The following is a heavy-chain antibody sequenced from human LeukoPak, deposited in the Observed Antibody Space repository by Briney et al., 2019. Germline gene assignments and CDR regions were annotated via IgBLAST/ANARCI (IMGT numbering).Heavy chain of an antibody. J-gene: IGHJ4*02. D-gene: IGHD6-19*01. CDR1: AGSISSSSYY. V-gene: IGHV4-39*01. CDR2: FYYSGST. CDR3: ARLRLGSSGWYVDY. Sequence: SETLSLTCTVSAGSISSSSYYWGWIRQPPGRGLEWIGSFYYSGSTYHNPSLKSRVTIFVDTSKNQFSLKLNSVTAADTAVYYCARLRLGSSGWYVDYWGQGTLVTVSS.